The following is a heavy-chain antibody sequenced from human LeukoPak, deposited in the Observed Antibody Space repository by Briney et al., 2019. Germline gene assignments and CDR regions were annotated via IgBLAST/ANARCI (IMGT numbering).Heavy chain of an antibody. D-gene: IGHD3-22*01. CDR3: ARAWYYYDSSGPFFDI. CDR2: IYYSGST. CDR1: GGSISSYY. J-gene: IGHJ3*02. V-gene: IGHV4-59*01. Sequence: SETLSLTCTVSGGSISSYYWSWIRQPPGKGLEWIGYIYYSGSTNYNPSLKSRVTISVDTSKNQFSLKLSSVTAADTAVYYCARAWYYYDSSGPFFDIWGQGTIVTVSS.